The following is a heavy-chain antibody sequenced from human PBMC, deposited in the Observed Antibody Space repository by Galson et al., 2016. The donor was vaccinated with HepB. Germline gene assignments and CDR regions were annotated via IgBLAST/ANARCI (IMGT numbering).Heavy chain of an antibody. J-gene: IGHJ3*02. Sequence: SLRLSCAASGFTFRSHAMSWVRQAPGRGLEWVSSITAGSTSTFYADSVKGRFTISRDNSKNPLYLQMNSLRAEDTAIYFCARTPGYSGTWYDAFDIWGPGTIVTVSS. V-gene: IGHV3-23*01. D-gene: IGHD6-13*01. CDR3: ARTPGYSGTWYDAFDI. CDR1: GFTFRSHA. CDR2: ITAGSTST.